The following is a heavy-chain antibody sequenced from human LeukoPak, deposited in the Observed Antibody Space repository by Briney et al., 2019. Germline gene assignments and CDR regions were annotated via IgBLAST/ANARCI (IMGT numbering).Heavy chain of an antibody. CDR3: ARDVDTTMAFDY. D-gene: IGHD5-18*01. CDR1: GFTFSSYG. Sequence: SGRSLRLSCAASGFTFSSYGMHWVRQAPGKGLEWVAVIWYDGSNKYYADSVKGRFTISRDNSKNTLYLQMNSLRAEDTAVYYCARDVDTTMAFDYWGQGTLVTVSS. CDR2: IWYDGSNK. V-gene: IGHV3-33*01. J-gene: IGHJ4*02.